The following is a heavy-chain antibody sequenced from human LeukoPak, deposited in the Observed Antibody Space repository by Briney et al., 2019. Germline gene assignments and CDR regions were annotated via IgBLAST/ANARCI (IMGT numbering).Heavy chain of an antibody. Sequence: PSETLSLTCTVSGGSISSYYWSWIRQPAGKGLEWIGRIYTSGSTNYNPSLKSRVTMSVDTSKNQFSLKLSSVTAADTAVHYCASSHRLTVLNYWGQGTLVTVSS. CDR1: GGSISSYY. J-gene: IGHJ4*02. CDR2: IYTSGST. V-gene: IGHV4-4*07. CDR3: ASSHRLTVLNY. D-gene: IGHD6-6*01.